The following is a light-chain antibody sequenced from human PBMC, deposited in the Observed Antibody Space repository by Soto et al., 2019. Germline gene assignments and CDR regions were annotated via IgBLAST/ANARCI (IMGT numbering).Light chain of an antibody. V-gene: IGKV1-27*01. CDR3: QKYNIAPLT. CDR1: QGISNY. J-gene: IGKJ4*01. CDR2: AAS. Sequence: DIQMTQSPSSLSASTGDRVTITCRASQGISNYLAWYQQKPGKVPTLLLYAASTLQSGVPPRFSGSGSGTDFTLTISSLQPADVATYYCQKYNIAPLTFGGGAKVDI.